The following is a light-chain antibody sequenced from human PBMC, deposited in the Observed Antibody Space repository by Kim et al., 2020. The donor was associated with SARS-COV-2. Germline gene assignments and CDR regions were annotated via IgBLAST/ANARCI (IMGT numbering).Light chain of an antibody. CDR1: QSVSSY. CDR3: QQRSNWRGT. V-gene: IGKV3-11*01. J-gene: IGKJ4*01. Sequence: EIVLTQSPATLSLSPGERATLSCRASQSVSSYLAWYQQKPGQAPRLLIYDASTRATGTPARFSGSGSGTDFTLTISSLEPEDFAVYYCQQRSNWRGTFGGGTKLEI. CDR2: DAS.